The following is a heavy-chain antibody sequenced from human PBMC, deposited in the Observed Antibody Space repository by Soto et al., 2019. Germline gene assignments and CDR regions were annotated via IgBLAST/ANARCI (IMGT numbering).Heavy chain of an antibody. Sequence: GGSLRLSCAASGFTLSTYDMHWVRQATGKGLEWVAALSYAGDTYYPGSVKGRFTVSRESAKNSLYLQMNSLTAGDTAVYYCAKGPHPASGYYYMDVWGKGTTVTVSS. CDR3: AKGPHPASGYYYMDV. J-gene: IGHJ6*03. CDR2: LSYAGDT. D-gene: IGHD3-10*01. CDR1: GFTLSTYD. V-gene: IGHV3-13*01.